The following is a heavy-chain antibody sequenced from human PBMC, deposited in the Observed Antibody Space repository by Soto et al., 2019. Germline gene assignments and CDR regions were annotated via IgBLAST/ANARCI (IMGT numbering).Heavy chain of an antibody. D-gene: IGHD4-17*01. CDR3: ARADGDYAALMGY. Sequence: EVQLVESGGGLVKPGGSLRLSCAASGFTFSSYSMNWVRQAPGKGLEWVSSISSSSSYIYYADSVKGRFTISRDNAKNSLYLQMNSLRAEDTAVYYCARADGDYAALMGYWGQGTLVTVSS. V-gene: IGHV3-21*01. CDR2: ISSSSSYI. J-gene: IGHJ4*02. CDR1: GFTFSSYS.